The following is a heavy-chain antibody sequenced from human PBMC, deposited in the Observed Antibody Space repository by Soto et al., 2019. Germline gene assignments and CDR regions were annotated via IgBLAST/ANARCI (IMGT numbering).Heavy chain of an antibody. J-gene: IGHJ2*01. CDR3: AREYSSGEGVWYFDL. Sequence: QVQLVQSGAEVKKPGSSVKVSCKASGGTFSSYAISWVRQAPGQGLEWMGGIIPIFGTANYAQKFQGRVTITADESTSRAYMELSSLRTEDTAVYYCAREYSSGEGVWYFDLWGRGALVTVSS. D-gene: IGHD6-19*01. CDR2: IIPIFGTA. CDR1: GGTFSSYA. V-gene: IGHV1-69*12.